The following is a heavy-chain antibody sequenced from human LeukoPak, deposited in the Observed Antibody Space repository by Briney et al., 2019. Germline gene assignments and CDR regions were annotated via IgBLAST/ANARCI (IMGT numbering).Heavy chain of an antibody. J-gene: IGHJ4*02. CDR2: IKSKTDGGTT. CDR3: TTDPAQGVVVPAAIKD. Sequence: GGSLRLSCAASGFTVSSNYMSWVRQAPGKGLEWVGRIKSKTDGGTTDYAAPVKGRFTISRDDSKNTLYLQMNSLKTEDTAVYYCTTDPAQGVVVPAAIKDWGQGTLVTVSS. V-gene: IGHV3-15*01. CDR1: GFTVSSNY. D-gene: IGHD2-2*02.